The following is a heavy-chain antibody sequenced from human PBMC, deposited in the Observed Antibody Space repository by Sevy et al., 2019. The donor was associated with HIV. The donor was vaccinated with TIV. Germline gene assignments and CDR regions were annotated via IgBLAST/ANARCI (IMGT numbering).Heavy chain of an antibody. Sequence: ASVKVSCKASGYTFTGYYMHWVRQAPGQGLEWMGRINPNSGGTNYAQKFQGRVTMTRDTSISTAYMELSRLGSADTAVYYCARGLVGATSGMDVWGQGTTVTVSS. CDR3: ARGLVGATSGMDV. V-gene: IGHV1-2*06. CDR1: GYTFTGYY. CDR2: INPNSGGT. D-gene: IGHD1-26*01. J-gene: IGHJ6*02.